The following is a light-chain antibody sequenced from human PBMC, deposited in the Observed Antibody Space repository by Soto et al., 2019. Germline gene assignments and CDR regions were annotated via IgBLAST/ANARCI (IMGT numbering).Light chain of an antibody. CDR1: QRVSSI. J-gene: IGKJ1*01. V-gene: IGKV3-15*01. CDR2: GAS. CDR3: QQYNNWSST. Sequence: EIAVTQSPATLSVSPGERATLSCRASQRVSSILAWYQQKPGQAPRLLIYGASTRATGIPARFSGSGSGTEFTLTISSLQSEDFAVYYCQQYNNWSSTFGQGTKVEIK.